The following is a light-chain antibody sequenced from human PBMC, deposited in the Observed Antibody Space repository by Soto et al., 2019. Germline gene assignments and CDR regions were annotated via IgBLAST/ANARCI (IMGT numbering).Light chain of an antibody. CDR3: QHYNSYSEA. CDR2: AAS. Sequence: IQLTQSPSSLSASVGDRVTITCQASQNISSYLAWYQQKPGKAPKLLIYAASTLRSGVPSRFSGSGSGTDFTLTIGSLQPEDFATYYCQHYNSYSEAFGQGTKVDIK. J-gene: IGKJ1*01. CDR1: QNISSY. V-gene: IGKV1-9*01.